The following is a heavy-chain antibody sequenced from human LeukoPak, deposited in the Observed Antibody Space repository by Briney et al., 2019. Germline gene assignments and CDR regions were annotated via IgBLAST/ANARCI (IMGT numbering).Heavy chain of an antibody. Sequence: GASVKVSCKASGHTFTGYYMHWVRQAPGQGLELVGLINPNSGSTIYAQRFQGRVNMTRETSISTAYMELSRLRSDDTAVYYCARDHGTMVRGVIRPYYYYGMDVWGQGTMVTVSS. CDR2: INPNSGST. J-gene: IGHJ6*02. V-gene: IGHV1-2*02. CDR3: ARDHGTMVRGVIRPYYYYGMDV. D-gene: IGHD3-10*01. CDR1: GHTFTGYY.